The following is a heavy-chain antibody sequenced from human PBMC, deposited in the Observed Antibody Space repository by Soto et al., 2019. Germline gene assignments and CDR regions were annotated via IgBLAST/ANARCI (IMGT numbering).Heavy chain of an antibody. Sequence: QITLKESGPTLVKPTQTLTLTCTFSGFSLSTSGVGVGWIRQPPGKALDWLALIYWDDDKRYSPSLKSRLTSSKDTSKNQVVLTMTNVDPGDTATYDGAHLRVVRGMDVWGQGTTVTGSS. CDR3: AHLRVVRGMDV. CDR2: IYWDDDK. CDR1: GFSLSTSGVG. V-gene: IGHV2-5*02. J-gene: IGHJ6*02. D-gene: IGHD2-2*01.